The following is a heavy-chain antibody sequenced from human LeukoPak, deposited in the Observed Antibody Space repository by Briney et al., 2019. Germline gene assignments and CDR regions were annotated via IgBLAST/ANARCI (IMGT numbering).Heavy chain of an antibody. V-gene: IGHV3-9*01. J-gene: IGHJ4*02. CDR2: ISWNSGSI. D-gene: IGHD6-13*01. CDR3: AKVSASIAAAGVFDY. Sequence: GGSLRLSCAASGFTFDDYAMHWVRQAPGRGLEWASGISWNSGSIGYADSVKGRFTISRDNAKNSLYLQMNSLRAEDTALYYCAKVSASIAAAGVFDYWGQGTLVTVSS. CDR1: GFTFDDYA.